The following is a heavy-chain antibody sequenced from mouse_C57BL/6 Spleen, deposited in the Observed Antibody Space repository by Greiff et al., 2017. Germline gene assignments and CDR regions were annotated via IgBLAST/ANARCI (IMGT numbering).Heavy chain of an antibody. J-gene: IGHJ2*01. V-gene: IGHV1-63*01. CDR1: GYTFTNYW. D-gene: IGHD1-1*01. CDR2: IYPGGGYT. Sequence: QVQLQQSGAELVRPGTSVKMSCKASGYTFTNYWIGWAKQRPGHGLEWIGDIYPGGGYTNYNEKFKGKATLTADKSSSTAYMQFSSLTSEDSAIYYCAREDYYGSSSYYFDYWGQGTTLTVSS. CDR3: AREDYYGSSSYYFDY.